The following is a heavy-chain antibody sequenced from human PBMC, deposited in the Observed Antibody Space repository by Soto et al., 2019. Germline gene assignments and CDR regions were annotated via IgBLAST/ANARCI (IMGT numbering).Heavy chain of an antibody. CDR3: ARDVGKNY. Sequence: QVRLHESGPGLVKPSETLSLTCTVSGASVSSYYWSWFRQPVGKGLEWIGRIHSSRNLNYNPSLESRVTMSLDTSKNQFSLRLTSVTAADTALYLCARDVGKNYWGQGIRVAVSS. V-gene: IGHV4-4*07. J-gene: IGHJ4*02. D-gene: IGHD3-10*01. CDR2: IHSSRNL. CDR1: GASVSSYY.